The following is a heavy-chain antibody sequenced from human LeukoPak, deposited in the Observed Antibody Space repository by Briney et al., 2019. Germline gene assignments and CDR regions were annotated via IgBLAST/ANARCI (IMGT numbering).Heavy chain of an antibody. CDR3: ASVYKHGMDV. V-gene: IGHV1-46*01. CDR1: GYTLTSYY. D-gene: IGHD5-24*01. Sequence: ASVKVSCKASGYTLTSYYLHWVRQAPGQGLEWMAIINPSGGSTSHAQKFQGRVTMTRDTSASTVYMELSSLRSEATAVYYCASVYKHGMDVWGQGTTVTVSS. J-gene: IGHJ6*02. CDR2: INPSGGST.